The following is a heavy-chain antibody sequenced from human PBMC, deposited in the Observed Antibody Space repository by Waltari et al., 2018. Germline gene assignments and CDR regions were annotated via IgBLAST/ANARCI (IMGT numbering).Heavy chain of an antibody. V-gene: IGHV1-2*02. D-gene: IGHD3-10*01. Sequence: QVQLVQSGDEVTKPGASVKVSCKALGYTFTSLEMHWVRQAPGQGPEWMGYIHPGSGVTGYAQKFQGRLTLTTDTSINTAYMELSSLTSDDTALYYCARDPRGSLDYWGQGTLVTVSS. CDR1: GYTFTSLE. J-gene: IGHJ4*02. CDR2: IHPGSGVT. CDR3: ARDPRGSLDY.